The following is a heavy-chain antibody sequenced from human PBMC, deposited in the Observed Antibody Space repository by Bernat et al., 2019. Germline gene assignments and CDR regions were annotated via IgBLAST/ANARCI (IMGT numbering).Heavy chain of an antibody. Sequence: QEQLVESGGGLVKPGGSLRLSCAASGFTFSDYYMSWIRQAPGKGLDWVSYISSSSSYTNYADYVKGRLTISRDNAKNSLYLQMNSLRAEDTDVYYCARCTSTSAPYMDVWGKGTTVTVSS. CDR2: ISSSSSYT. V-gene: IGHV3-11*05. CDR3: ARCTSTSAPYMDV. J-gene: IGHJ6*03. CDR1: GFTFSDYY.